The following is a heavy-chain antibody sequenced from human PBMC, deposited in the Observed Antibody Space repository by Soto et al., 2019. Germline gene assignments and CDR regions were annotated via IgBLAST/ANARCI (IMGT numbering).Heavy chain of an antibody. CDR3: ARAFNSVYYYSAFDI. CDR1: GYSFTSYW. CDR2: IDPSDSYT. J-gene: IGHJ3*02. Sequence: GESLKISCKGSGYSFTSYWISWVRQMPGKGLEWMGRIDPSDSYTNYSPSFQGHVTISADKSISTAYLQWSSLKASDTAMYYCARAFNSVYYYSAFDIWGQGTMVTVSS. D-gene: IGHD3-22*01. V-gene: IGHV5-10-1*01.